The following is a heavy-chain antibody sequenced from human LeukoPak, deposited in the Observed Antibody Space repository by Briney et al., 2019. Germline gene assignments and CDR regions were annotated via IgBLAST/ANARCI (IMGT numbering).Heavy chain of an antibody. D-gene: IGHD3-3*01. CDR1: GGSISSYY. CDR3: ARQRGVLRFLEWLLDPRFDY. Sequence: SETLSLTCTVSGGSISSYYWSWIRQPPGKGLEWIGYIYYSGSTNYNPSLKSRVTISVDTSKNQFSLKLSSVTAADTAVYYCARQRGVLRFLEWLLDPRFDYWGQGTLVTVSS. J-gene: IGHJ4*02. V-gene: IGHV4-59*08. CDR2: IYYSGST.